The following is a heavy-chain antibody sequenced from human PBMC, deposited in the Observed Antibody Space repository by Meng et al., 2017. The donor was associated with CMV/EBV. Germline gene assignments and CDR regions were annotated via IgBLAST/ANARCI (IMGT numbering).Heavy chain of an antibody. J-gene: IGHJ4*02. CDR1: GGSFSGYY. V-gene: IGHV4-34*01. D-gene: IGHD3-22*01. CDR3: ARTMIVSPGSLDY. CDR2: INHSGST. Sequence: SETLSLTCVVYGGSFSGYYWSWIRQPPGKGLEWIGEINHSGSTNYNPSLKGRVTILVDTSMKQFSLKLNSVTAADTAVYFCARTMIVSPGSLDYWGQGTPVTVSS.